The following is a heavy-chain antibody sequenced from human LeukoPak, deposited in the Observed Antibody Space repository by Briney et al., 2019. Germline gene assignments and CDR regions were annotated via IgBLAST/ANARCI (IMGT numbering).Heavy chain of an antibody. CDR3: AKGLDGSGSYSPLDY. D-gene: IGHD3-10*01. Sequence: GGSLRLSCAASGFTVSSNFMSWVRQAPGKGLEWVSSISGDGGYTYYADFVKGRFTISRDNSNNTLYLPMNSLRAEDTAVYYCAKGLDGSGSYSPLDYWGQGTLVTVSS. J-gene: IGHJ4*02. CDR1: GFTVSSNF. CDR2: ISGDGGYT. V-gene: IGHV3-23*01.